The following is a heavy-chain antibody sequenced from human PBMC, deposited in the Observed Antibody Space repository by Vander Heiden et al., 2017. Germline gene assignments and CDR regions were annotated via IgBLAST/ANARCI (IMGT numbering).Heavy chain of an antibody. V-gene: IGHV3-23*01. J-gene: IGHJ3*02. CDR2: TSATGGST. Sequence: GGALVQPGGSMRPSCAASGFTFRSYAMSWIRQAPGKGLEWVSGTSATGGSTSYAASVKGRFTIYRDNSMNTLYLQMNSLRAEDAAVYYCAKRRDAFDIWGQGTMVTVSS. CDR1: GFTFRSYA. CDR3: AKRRDAFDI.